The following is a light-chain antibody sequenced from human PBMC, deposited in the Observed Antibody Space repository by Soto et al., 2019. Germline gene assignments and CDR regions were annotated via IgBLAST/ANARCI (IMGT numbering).Light chain of an antibody. Sequence: QPVLTQPASVSGSPGQSITISCTGTSSDVGGYNFVSWYQQHPGKAPKLMICEVSNRPSGVSNRFSGSKSGNTASLTISGLQAEDEADYYCGSYTSSSTPFVFGTGTKLTVL. CDR3: GSYTSSSTPFV. J-gene: IGLJ1*01. V-gene: IGLV2-14*01. CDR1: SSDVGGYNF. CDR2: EVS.